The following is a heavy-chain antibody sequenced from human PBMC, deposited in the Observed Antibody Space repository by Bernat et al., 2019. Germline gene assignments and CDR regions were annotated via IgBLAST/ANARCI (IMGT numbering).Heavy chain of an antibody. CDR2: IYSGVST. Sequence: EVQLVESGGGLIQPGVSLRLSCAASGFTVSSNYMSWVRQAPGKGLEWVSVIYSGVSTYYADSVKGRFTISRDNSKNTLYLQMNSLRAEDTAVYYCARVRNGYYYLDVWGKGTTVTVSS. CDR1: GFTVSSNY. V-gene: IGHV3-53*01. CDR3: ARVRNGYYYLDV. J-gene: IGHJ6*03.